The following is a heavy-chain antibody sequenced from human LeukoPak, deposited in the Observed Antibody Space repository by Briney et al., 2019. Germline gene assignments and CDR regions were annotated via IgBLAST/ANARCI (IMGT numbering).Heavy chain of an antibody. J-gene: IGHJ4*02. CDR3: ARHGRPRYGYSSSWSPFDY. D-gene: IGHD6-13*01. CDR2: IYYSGST. Sequence: PSETLSLTCTVSGGSISSYYWSWIRQPPGKGLEWIGYIYYSGSTNYNPSLKSRVTISVDTSKNQFSLKLSSVTAADTAVYYCARHGRPRYGYSSSWSPFDYWGQGTLVTVSS. CDR1: GGSISSYY. V-gene: IGHV4-59*08.